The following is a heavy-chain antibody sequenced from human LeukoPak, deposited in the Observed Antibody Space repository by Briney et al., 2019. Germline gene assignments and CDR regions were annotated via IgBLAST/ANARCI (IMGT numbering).Heavy chain of an antibody. Sequence: SETLSLTCTVSSGSISTSNYFWGWIRQPLGKGLEWIGSIYYSGSTSYSPSLKSRVTISIDTSKNQFSLKLISVTAADTAVYYCARDRRRDGYNFDYWGQGTLVTVSS. CDR1: SGSISTSNYF. D-gene: IGHD5-24*01. J-gene: IGHJ4*02. CDR2: IYYSGST. V-gene: IGHV4-39*07. CDR3: ARDRRRDGYNFDY.